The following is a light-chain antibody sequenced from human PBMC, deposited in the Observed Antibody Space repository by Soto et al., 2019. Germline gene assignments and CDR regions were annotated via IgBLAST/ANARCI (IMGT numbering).Light chain of an antibody. V-gene: IGKV3-20*01. CDR2: GAS. J-gene: IGKJ1*01. CDR3: QQYGNSRGT. CDR1: QSVRIN. Sequence: EIVITQSPATLSVSPGQRATPSCRASQSVRINLAWYQQKPGQAPRLLIYGASSRATGIPDRFSGSGSGTDFTLTISGLEPEDFAVYYCQQYGNSRGTFGQGTKVDI.